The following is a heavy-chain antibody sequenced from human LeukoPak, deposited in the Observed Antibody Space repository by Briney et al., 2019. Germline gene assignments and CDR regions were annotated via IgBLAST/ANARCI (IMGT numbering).Heavy chain of an antibody. J-gene: IGHJ5*02. Sequence: PSETLSLTCTVSGGSISSYYWSWIRQPPGKGLEWIGYIYYSGSTNYNPSLKSRVTISVDTSKNQFSLKLSSVTAAVTAVYYCATSRVPFYGSGSYTWFDPWGQGTLVTVSS. CDR2: IYYSGST. CDR1: GGSISSYY. CDR3: ATSRVPFYGSGSYTWFDP. V-gene: IGHV4-59*01. D-gene: IGHD3-10*01.